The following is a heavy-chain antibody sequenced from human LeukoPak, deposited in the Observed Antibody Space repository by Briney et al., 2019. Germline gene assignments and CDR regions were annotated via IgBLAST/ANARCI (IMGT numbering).Heavy chain of an antibody. CDR3: ARADYDYVWGSYRQYYFDY. CDR1: GFTFSSYW. Sequence: HPGGSLRLSCAASGFTFSSYWMSWVRQAPGKGLEWVANIKQGGSEKYYVDSVKGRFTISRDNAKNSLYLQMNSLRAEDTAVYYCARADYDYVWGSYRQYYFDYWGQGTLVTVSS. J-gene: IGHJ4*02. CDR2: IKQGGSEK. V-gene: IGHV3-7*01. D-gene: IGHD3-16*02.